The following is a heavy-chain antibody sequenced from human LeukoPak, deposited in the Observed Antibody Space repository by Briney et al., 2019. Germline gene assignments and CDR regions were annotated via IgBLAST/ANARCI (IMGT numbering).Heavy chain of an antibody. CDR1: GGSISSYY. Sequence: SETLSLTCTVSGGSISSYYWSWIRQPPGKGLERIGYIFYSGNTNYNPSLKSRVTISVDTSKNQFSLKLSSVTAADTAVYYCARHMYSTSPYFDYWAQGTLVTVSS. D-gene: IGHD6-13*01. CDR2: IFYSGNT. CDR3: ARHMYSTSPYFDY. V-gene: IGHV4-59*08. J-gene: IGHJ4*02.